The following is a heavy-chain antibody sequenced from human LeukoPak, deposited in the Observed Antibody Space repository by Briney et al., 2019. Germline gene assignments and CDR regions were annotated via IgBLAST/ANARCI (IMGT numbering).Heavy chain of an antibody. Sequence: GGSLRLSCAASGFTFSSYAMHWVRQAPGKGLEWVAVISYDGSNKYYADSVKGRFTISRDNSKNTLYLQMNSLRAEDTAVYYCARWGDYLDYWGQGTLATVSS. CDR1: GFTFSSYA. V-gene: IGHV3-30*04. CDR2: ISYDGSNK. CDR3: ARWGDYLDY. D-gene: IGHD3-16*01. J-gene: IGHJ4*02.